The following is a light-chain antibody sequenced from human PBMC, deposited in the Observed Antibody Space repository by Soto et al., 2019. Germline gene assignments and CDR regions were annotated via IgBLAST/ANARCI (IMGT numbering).Light chain of an antibody. J-gene: IGKJ1*01. CDR2: AAS. CDR3: QQSYDTPPWT. V-gene: IGKV1-39*01. CDR1: QSIRNY. Sequence: DIQLTQFPSSLPASVGDRITITCRASQSIRNYLSLFQQKPGKAPKLLIYAASRLQSGVPLRFSGSGSGTDFSLTISDLQPDDFATYYCQQSYDTPPWTFGQGTRVEVK.